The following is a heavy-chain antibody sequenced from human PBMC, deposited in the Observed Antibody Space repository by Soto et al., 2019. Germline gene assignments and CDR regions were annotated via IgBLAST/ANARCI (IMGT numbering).Heavy chain of an antibody. V-gene: IGHV3-9*01. Sequence: EVQLVESGGGLVQPGRSLRLSCAASGFTFDDYAMHWVRQAPGKGLEWVSGISWNSGSIGYADSVKGRFTISRDNAKNSLDLQMNSLRAEDTALYYCAKDLGYCISTSCYGTGMDVWGQGTTVTVSS. D-gene: IGHD2-2*01. CDR1: GFTFDDYA. J-gene: IGHJ6*02. CDR3: AKDLGYCISTSCYGTGMDV. CDR2: ISWNSGSI.